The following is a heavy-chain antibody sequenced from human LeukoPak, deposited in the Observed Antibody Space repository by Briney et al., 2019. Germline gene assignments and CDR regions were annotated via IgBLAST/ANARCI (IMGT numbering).Heavy chain of an antibody. Sequence: PSETLSLTCTVSDGSVSSGNYYWSWIRQPPGKGLEWIGCFYYSGSTNYNPSLKSRVTISVDTSHNQFSLKLSSVTAADTAVYYCARGPDTAMVDYWGQGTLVTVSS. CDR3: ARGPDTAMVDY. V-gene: IGHV4-61*01. CDR2: FYYSGST. CDR1: DGSVSSGNYY. J-gene: IGHJ4*02. D-gene: IGHD5-18*01.